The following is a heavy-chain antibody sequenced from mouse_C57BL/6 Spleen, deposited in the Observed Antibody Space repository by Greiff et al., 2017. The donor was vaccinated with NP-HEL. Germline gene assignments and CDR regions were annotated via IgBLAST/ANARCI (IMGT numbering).Heavy chain of an antibody. J-gene: IGHJ3*01. Sequence: QVHVKQSGAELAKPGASVKLSCKASGYTFTSYWMHWVKQRPGQGLEWIGYINPSSGYTKYNQKFKDKATLTADKSSSTAYMQLSSLTYEDSAVYYCARDYYGYDEGTWFAYWGQGTLVTVSA. CDR3: ARDYYGYDEGTWFAY. V-gene: IGHV1-7*01. CDR2: INPSSGYT. D-gene: IGHD2-2*01. CDR1: GYTFTSYW.